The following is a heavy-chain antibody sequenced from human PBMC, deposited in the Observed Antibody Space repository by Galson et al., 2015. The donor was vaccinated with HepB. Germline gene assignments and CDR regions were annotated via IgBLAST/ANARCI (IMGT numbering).Heavy chain of an antibody. V-gene: IGHV4-59*01. CDR3: ARQSREYSSGWYLGSFNYMDV. CDR1: GGSINYYS. Sequence: SETLSLTCTVSGGSINYYSWSWIWQSPGRGLEWIGYISASGTTNYHPSLKSRATISLDTSKTQFSLRLNSVTAADTAVYYCARQSREYSSGWYLGSFNYMDVWGKGSTVTVSS. J-gene: IGHJ6*03. CDR2: ISASGTT. D-gene: IGHD6-19*01.